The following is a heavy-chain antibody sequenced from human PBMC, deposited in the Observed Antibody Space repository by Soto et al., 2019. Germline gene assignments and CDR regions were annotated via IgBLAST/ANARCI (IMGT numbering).Heavy chain of an antibody. Sequence: GGSLRLSCAASGFTFSSYAMSWVRQAPGKGLEWVSAISGSSGSTYYADSVKGRFTISRDNSKNTLYLQMNSLRAEDTAVYYCARDRPVTTDAFDIWGQGTMVTVSS. V-gene: IGHV3-23*01. CDR3: ARDRPVTTDAFDI. D-gene: IGHD4-17*01. J-gene: IGHJ3*02. CDR1: GFTFSSYA. CDR2: ISGSSGST.